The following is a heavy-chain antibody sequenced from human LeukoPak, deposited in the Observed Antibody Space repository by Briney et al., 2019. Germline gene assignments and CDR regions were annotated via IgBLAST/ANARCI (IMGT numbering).Heavy chain of an antibody. CDR3: ARDDDSSWYVYYMDV. D-gene: IGHD6-13*01. CDR2: VNQDGSEK. CDR1: GFTFSNYW. J-gene: IGHJ6*03. Sequence: PGGSLRLSCAAYGFTFSNYWMSWVRQAPGKGLEWVANVNQDGSEKYYVDSVKGRFTISRDNAKNSLYLQMNSLRAEDTAVYYCARDDDSSWYVYYMDVWSKGTTVTVSS. V-gene: IGHV3-7*01.